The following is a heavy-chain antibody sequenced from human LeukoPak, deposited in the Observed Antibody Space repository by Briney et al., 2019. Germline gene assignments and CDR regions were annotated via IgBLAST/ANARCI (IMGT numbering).Heavy chain of an antibody. Sequence: PSETLSLTCAVYGGSFSGYYWSWIRQPPGKGLEWIGEINHSGSTNYNPSLKSRVTISVDTSKNQFSLKLSSVTAADTAVYYCARGPLVGARRPLGYWGQGTLVTVSS. V-gene: IGHV4-34*01. D-gene: IGHD1-26*01. CDR1: GGSFSGYY. CDR3: ARGPLVGARRPLGY. CDR2: INHSGST. J-gene: IGHJ4*02.